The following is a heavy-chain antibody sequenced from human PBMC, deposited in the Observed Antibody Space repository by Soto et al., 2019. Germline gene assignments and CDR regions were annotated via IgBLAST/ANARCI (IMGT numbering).Heavy chain of an antibody. CDR3: ARGSPVATDY. J-gene: IGHJ4*02. D-gene: IGHD2-21*02. Sequence: SETLSLTCAVSGGSISSGGYSWSWIRQPPGKGLEWIGYIYHSGSTYYNPSLKSRVTISVDRSKNQFSLKLSSVTAADTAVYYCARGSPVATDYWGQGTLVTVSS. CDR2: IYHSGST. V-gene: IGHV4-30-2*01. CDR1: GGSISSGGYS.